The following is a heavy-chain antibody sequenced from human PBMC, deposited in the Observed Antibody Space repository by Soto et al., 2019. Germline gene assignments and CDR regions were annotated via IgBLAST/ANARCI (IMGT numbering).Heavy chain of an antibody. D-gene: IGHD4-17*01. CDR3: ARDPTIDYGGNSGLDY. Sequence: SETLSLTCAVSGGSISSSIWWSWVRQPPGKGLEGVGEIYHSGSTNYNPSLKSRVTISVDKSKNQFSLKLSSVTAADTAVYYCARDPTIDYGGNSGLDYWGQGTQVTVSS. CDR2: IYHSGST. V-gene: IGHV4-4*02. CDR1: GGSISSSIW. J-gene: IGHJ4*02.